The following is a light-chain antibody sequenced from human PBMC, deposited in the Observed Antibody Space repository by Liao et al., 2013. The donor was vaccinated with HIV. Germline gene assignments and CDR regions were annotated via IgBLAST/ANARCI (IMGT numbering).Light chain of an antibody. J-gene: IGLJ1*01. CDR1: KLGDKY. V-gene: IGLV3-1*01. CDR3: QAWDSTISYV. CDR2: HDN. Sequence: SYELTQAPSVSVSPGQTASITCSGDKLGDKYVCWYQQKAGLSPVLVIYHDNRRPSGIPERFSGSNSGNTAILVISGTQVMDEADYYCQAWDSTISYVFGTGTKVTVV.